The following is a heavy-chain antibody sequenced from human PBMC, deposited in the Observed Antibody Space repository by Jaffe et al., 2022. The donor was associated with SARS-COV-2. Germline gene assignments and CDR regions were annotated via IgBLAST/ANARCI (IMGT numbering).Heavy chain of an antibody. D-gene: IGHD1-26*01. CDR2: IYYSGST. V-gene: IGHV4-39*01. CDR1: GGSISSSSYY. J-gene: IGHJ5*02. Sequence: QLQLQESGPGLVKPSETLSLTCTVSGGSISSSSYYWGWIRQPPGKGLEWIGSIYYSGSTNYNPSLKSRVTISVDTSKNQFSLKLSSVTAADTAIFYCVRHGYQRSYEGWFDPWGQGTLVTVSS. CDR3: VRHGYQRSYEGWFDP.